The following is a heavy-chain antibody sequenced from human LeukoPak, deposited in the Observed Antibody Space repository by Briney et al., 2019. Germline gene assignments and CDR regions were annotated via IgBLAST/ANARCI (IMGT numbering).Heavy chain of an antibody. Sequence: ASVKVSCKASGYTFTGYYMHWVRQAPGQGLEWVGWINPNSGGTNYAQKFQGRVTMTRDTSISTAYMELSRLRSDDTAVYYCARGDSSSWYYYYGMDVWGQGTTVTVSS. V-gene: IGHV1-2*02. D-gene: IGHD6-13*01. CDR1: GYTFTGYY. CDR3: ARGDSSSWYYYYGMDV. J-gene: IGHJ6*02. CDR2: INPNSGGT.